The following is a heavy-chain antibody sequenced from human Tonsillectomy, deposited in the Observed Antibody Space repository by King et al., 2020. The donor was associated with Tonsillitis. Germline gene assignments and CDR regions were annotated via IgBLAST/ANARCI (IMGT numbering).Heavy chain of an antibody. V-gene: IGHV1-18*01. CDR3: ARGQNEYQLLYGNWFDP. J-gene: IGHJ5*02. CDR1: GYIFTSYG. D-gene: IGHD2-2*02. CDR2: ISVYNGNT. Sequence: VQLVESGAEVKKPGASVKVSCKASGYIFTSYGISWVRQAPGQGLEWMGWISVYNGNTNYAQKLQGRGTMTTDTSTSTAYMELRSLRSDDTAVYYCARGQNEYQLLYGNWFDPWGQGTLVTVSS.